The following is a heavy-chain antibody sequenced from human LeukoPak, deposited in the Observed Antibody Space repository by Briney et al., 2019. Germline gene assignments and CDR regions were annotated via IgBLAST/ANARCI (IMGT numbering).Heavy chain of an antibody. J-gene: IGHJ4*02. CDR1: GYTFTGYY. CDR3: ARGFVLVQPSDY. Sequence: ASVKVSCRASGYTFTGYYMHWVRQAPGQGLEWMGWINPNSGGTNYAQKFQGRVTMTRDTSISTAYMELSRLRSDDTAVYYCARGFVLVQPSDYWGQGTLVTVSS. V-gene: IGHV1-2*02. D-gene: IGHD3-3*01. CDR2: INPNSGGT.